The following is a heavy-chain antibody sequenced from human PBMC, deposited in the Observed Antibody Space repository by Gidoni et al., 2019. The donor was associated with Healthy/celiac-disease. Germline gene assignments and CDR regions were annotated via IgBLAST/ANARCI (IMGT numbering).Heavy chain of an antibody. V-gene: IGHV4-39*02. J-gene: IGHJ5*02. CDR2: IYYSGST. CDR1: GGSISSSSYY. Sequence: GGSISSSSYYWGWIRQPPGKGLEWIGSIYYSGSTYYNPSLKSRVTISVDTSKNQFSLKLSSVTAADTAVYYCAREGIRIAAAGMVWFDPWGQGTLVTVSS. D-gene: IGHD6-13*01. CDR3: AREGIRIAAAGMVWFDP.